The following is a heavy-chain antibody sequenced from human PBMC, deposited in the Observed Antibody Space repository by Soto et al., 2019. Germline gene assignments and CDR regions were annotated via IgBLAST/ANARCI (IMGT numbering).Heavy chain of an antibody. CDR1: GGTFSSYS. J-gene: IGHJ5*02. CDR2: IIPIFGTA. V-gene: IGHV1-69*13. D-gene: IGHD6-13*01. Sequence: GASVKVSCKASGGTFSSYSISWVRQAPGQGLEWMGGIIPIFGTANYAQKFQGRVTITADESTSTAYMELSSLRSEDTAVYYCARDTRETDIKAAADWFDPWGQGTLVTVSS. CDR3: ARDTRETDIKAAADWFDP.